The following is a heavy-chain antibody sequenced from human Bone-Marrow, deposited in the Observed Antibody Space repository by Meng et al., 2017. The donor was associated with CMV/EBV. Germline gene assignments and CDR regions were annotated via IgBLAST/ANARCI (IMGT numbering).Heavy chain of an antibody. Sequence: KISCKASGGTFSSYTISWVRQAPGQGLEWMGRIIPILGIANYAQKFQGRVTITADKSTSTAYRELSSLRSEDTAVYYCWSLLAGATGGEGWDDAFDIWGQGTMVTVSS. CDR1: GGTFSSYT. CDR2: IIPILGIA. V-gene: IGHV1-69*02. J-gene: IGHJ3*02. CDR3: WSLLAGATGGEGWDDAFDI. D-gene: IGHD1-26*01.